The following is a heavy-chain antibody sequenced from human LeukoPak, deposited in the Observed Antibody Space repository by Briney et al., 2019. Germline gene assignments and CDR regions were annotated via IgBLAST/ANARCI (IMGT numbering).Heavy chain of an antibody. CDR2: IYYSGST. D-gene: IGHD3-22*01. V-gene: IGHV4-39*07. Sequence: PSETLSLTCTVSGGSISSSSYYWGWIRQPPGKGLEWIGSIYYSGSTYYNPSLKSRVTISVDTSKNQFSLKLSSVTAADTAVYYCARVSFYDSSGYEVYWGQGTLVTVSS. CDR3: ARVSFYDSSGYEVY. J-gene: IGHJ4*02. CDR1: GGSISSSSYY.